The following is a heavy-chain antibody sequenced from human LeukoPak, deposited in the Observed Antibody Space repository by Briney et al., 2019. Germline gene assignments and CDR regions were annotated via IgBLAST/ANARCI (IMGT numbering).Heavy chain of an antibody. CDR1: GYTFTSYA. CDR3: AREDDTGRYMGDDAFDI. Sequence: SVKVSCKASGYTFTSYAISWVRQAPGQGPEWMGGIIPMSDTANYPQKFRGRLTITADIPTSTVYMELSSLRSEDTAVYYCAREDDTGRYMGDDAFDIWGQGTMVTVSS. D-gene: IGHD1-26*01. J-gene: IGHJ3*02. V-gene: IGHV1-69*06. CDR2: IIPMSDTA.